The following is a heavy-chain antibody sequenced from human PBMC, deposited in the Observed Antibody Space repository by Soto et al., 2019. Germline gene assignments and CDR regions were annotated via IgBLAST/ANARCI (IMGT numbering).Heavy chain of an antibody. Sequence: GGSLRLSCAASGFTFSSYAMSWVRQAPGKGLEWVSAISGSGGSTYYADSVKGRFTISRDNSKNTLYLQMNSLRAEDTAVYYCAKDPRRSFKINLFDPWGQGTLVTVSS. CDR1: GFTFSSYA. J-gene: IGHJ5*02. V-gene: IGHV3-23*01. CDR2: ISGSGGST. D-gene: IGHD3-16*02. CDR3: AKDPRRSFKINLFDP.